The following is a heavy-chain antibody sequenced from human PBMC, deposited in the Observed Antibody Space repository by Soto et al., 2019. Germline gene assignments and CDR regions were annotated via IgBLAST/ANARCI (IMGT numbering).Heavy chain of an antibody. CDR1: GYAFPHYV. CDR2: STHTGNT. D-gene: IGHD1-26*01. J-gene: IGHJ4*02. V-gene: IGHV1-18*01. CDR3: ARSGEHPLDY. Sequence: QVRLVQSGPEVKKPGASVKVSCKTSGYAFPHYVINWVRQAPGHGLEWMGFSTHTGNTNYAQNFHGRDVLTTDTSTSTAYMEVPSLRSDDTAVYYCARSGEHPLDYWGQGTPVTVSS.